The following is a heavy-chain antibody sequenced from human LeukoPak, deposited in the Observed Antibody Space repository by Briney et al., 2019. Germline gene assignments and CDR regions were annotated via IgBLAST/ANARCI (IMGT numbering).Heavy chain of an antibody. V-gene: IGHV4-4*02. CDR3: AREGPYYGSGSYNYYYYYMDV. D-gene: IGHD3-10*01. Sequence: PSETLSLTCAVSGGSISSSNWWSWVRQPPGKGLEWIGEIYHSGSTNYNPSLKSRVTISVDKSKNQFSLKLSSVTAADTAVYYCAREGPYYGSGSYNYYYYYMDVWGKGTTVTVSS. CDR1: GGSISSSNW. CDR2: IYHSGST. J-gene: IGHJ6*03.